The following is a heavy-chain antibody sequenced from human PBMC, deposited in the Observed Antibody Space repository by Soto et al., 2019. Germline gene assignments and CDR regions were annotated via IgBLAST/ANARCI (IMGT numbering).Heavy chain of an antibody. CDR1: GFTFSSYA. CDR2: ISYDGSNK. J-gene: IGHJ6*02. D-gene: IGHD3-3*01. V-gene: IGHV3-30*18. CDR3: AKDKDATYYDFWSGYYTTYYYYGMDV. Sequence: GGSLKLSCAASGFTFSSYAMSWVRQAPGKGLEWVAVISYDGSNKYYADSVKGRFTISRDNSKNTLYLQMNSLRAEDTAVYYCAKDKDATYYDFWSGYYTTYYYYGMDVWGQGTTVTVSS.